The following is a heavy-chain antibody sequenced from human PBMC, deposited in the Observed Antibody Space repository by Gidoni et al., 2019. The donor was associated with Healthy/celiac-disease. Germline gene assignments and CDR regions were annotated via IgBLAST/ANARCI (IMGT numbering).Heavy chain of an antibody. J-gene: IGHJ3*02. CDR3: ARCRGAGFAFDI. Sequence: QVQLQESGPGLVKPSETLSLTCTVSGGSVSSGSSYWSWIRQPPGKGLEWIGYIYYSGSTNYNPSLKSRVTISVDTSKNQFSLKLSSVTAADTAVYYCARCRGAGFAFDIWGQGTMVTVSS. D-gene: IGHD3-10*01. CDR2: IYYSGST. CDR1: GGSVSSGSSY. V-gene: IGHV4-61*01.